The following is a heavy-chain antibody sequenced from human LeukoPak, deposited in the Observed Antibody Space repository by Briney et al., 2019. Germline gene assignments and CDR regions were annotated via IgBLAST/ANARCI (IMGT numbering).Heavy chain of an antibody. CDR2: SYTSGST. V-gene: IGHV4-4*07. CDR1: GGSISSYY. CDR3: ARMREGSGAFDI. Sequence: SETLSLTCTVSGGSISSYYWSWIRQPAGKGLEGIGRSYTSGSTNYTPSLKSRVTMSVDRSKNQFSLKLSSVTAADTAVYYCARMREGSGAFDIWGQGTMVTVSS. J-gene: IGHJ3*02.